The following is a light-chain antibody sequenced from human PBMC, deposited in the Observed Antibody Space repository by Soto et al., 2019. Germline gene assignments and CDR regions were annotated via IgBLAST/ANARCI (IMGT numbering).Light chain of an antibody. CDR2: GAF. CDR1: QDISTE. J-gene: IGKJ1*01. V-gene: IGKV1-6*01. Sequence: AIQMTQSPSSLSVSVGDSVTITCRASQDISTELGWYQQKPGKAPRLLIYGAFSLQSGVPSRFSGSGSGTEFTLTISSLQPDDFATYYCLQDFKYPRTFGQGTKVEVK. CDR3: LQDFKYPRT.